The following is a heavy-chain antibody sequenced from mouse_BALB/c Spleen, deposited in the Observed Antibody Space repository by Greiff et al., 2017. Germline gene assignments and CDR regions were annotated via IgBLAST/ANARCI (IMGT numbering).Heavy chain of an antibody. CDR1: GYTFTSYV. D-gene: IGHD2-14*01. V-gene: IGHV1-14*01. CDR2: INPYNDGT. Sequence: SGPELVKPGASVKMSCKASGYTFTSYVMHWVKQKPGQGLEWIGYINPYNDGTKYNEKFKGKATLTSDKSSSTAYMELSSLTSEDSAVYYCASDDRYDGGNFDYWGQGTTLTVSS. CDR3: ASDDRYDGGNFDY. J-gene: IGHJ2*01.